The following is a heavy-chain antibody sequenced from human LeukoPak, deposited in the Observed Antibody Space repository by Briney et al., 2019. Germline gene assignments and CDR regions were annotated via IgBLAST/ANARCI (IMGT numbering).Heavy chain of an antibody. V-gene: IGHV3-48*02. CDR1: GFTFSSYG. Sequence: GGSLRLSCAASGFTFSSYGMHWVRQAPGKGLEWVSYISSSSTTIFYADSVKGRFTISRDNAKNSLFLQMNGLRDEDTALYYCARERVIAAAGDGFDSWGQGTLVTVSS. CDR2: ISSSSTTI. J-gene: IGHJ4*02. CDR3: ARERVIAAAGDGFDS. D-gene: IGHD2-21*01.